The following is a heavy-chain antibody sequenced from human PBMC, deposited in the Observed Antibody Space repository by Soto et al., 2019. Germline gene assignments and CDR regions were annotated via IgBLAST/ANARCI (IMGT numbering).Heavy chain of an antibody. D-gene: IGHD1-26*01. CDR3: ARDAAVGLFDY. CDR2: ISAYNGNT. V-gene: IGHV1-18*01. Sequence: ASVKVSCKASGYTFTSYGISWVRQAPGQGLEWMGWISAYNGNTNYAQKLQGRITMTTDTSTSTAYIELRSLRSDDTAVYYCARDAAVGLFDYWGQGTLVTVSS. J-gene: IGHJ4*02. CDR1: GYTFTSYG.